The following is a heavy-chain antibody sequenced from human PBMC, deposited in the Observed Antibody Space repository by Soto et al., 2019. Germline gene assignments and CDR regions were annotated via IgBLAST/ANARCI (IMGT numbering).Heavy chain of an antibody. CDR3: ARDSVGGSSYFDY. J-gene: IGHJ4*02. Sequence: SETLSLTCTVSGGSISSYYWSWIRQPPGKGLEWIGYIYYSGSTNYNPSLKSRVTISVDTSKNQFSLKLSSVTAADTAVYYCARDSVGGSSYFDYWRQGALVTVSS. CDR2: IYYSGST. V-gene: IGHV4-59*01. D-gene: IGHD2-15*01. CDR1: GGSISSYY.